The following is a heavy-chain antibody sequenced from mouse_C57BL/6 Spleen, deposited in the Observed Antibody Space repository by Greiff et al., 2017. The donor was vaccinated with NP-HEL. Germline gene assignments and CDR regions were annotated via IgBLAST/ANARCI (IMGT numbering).Heavy chain of an antibody. J-gene: IGHJ2*01. V-gene: IGHV5-4*03. CDR2: ISDGGSYT. Sequence: EVMLVDSGGGLVKPGGSLKLSCAASGFTFSSYAMSWVRQTPEKRLEWVATISDGGSYTYYPDNVKGRFTISRDKAKNNLYLQMSHLKSEDTAMYYCASRTVFDYWGQGTTLTVSS. CDR1: GFTFSSYA. CDR3: ASRTVFDY.